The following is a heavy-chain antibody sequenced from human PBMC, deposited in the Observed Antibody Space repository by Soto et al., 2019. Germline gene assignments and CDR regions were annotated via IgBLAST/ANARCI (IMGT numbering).Heavy chain of an antibody. Sequence: QVQLQESGPGLVKPSQTLSLTCTVSGDSISSGDYYWSWIRQHPGKDLEWIGYINYGGSTNYNPSLKSRVTISVDTSKNQFSLKLSSVTAADTAVYYCARDAPPIATFDYWGQGTLVTVSS. D-gene: IGHD6-13*01. CDR1: GDSISSGDYY. J-gene: IGHJ4*02. CDR3: ARDAPPIATFDY. CDR2: INYGGST. V-gene: IGHV4-31*03.